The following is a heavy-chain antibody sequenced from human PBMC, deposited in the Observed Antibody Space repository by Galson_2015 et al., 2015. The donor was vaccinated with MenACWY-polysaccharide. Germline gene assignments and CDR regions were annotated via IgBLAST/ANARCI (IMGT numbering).Heavy chain of an antibody. D-gene: IGHD2-2*01. CDR2: ISGSGGTT. CDR1: GFTFSSYA. J-gene: IGHJ6*02. CDR3: LVGPGGNYRAMDV. V-gene: IGHV3-23*01. Sequence: SLRLSCAASGFTFSSYAMSWVRQAPGKGLEWVAAISGSGGTTYYADSVKGRFTISRDNSKNMVYLQMNSLRAEDTAVYYSLVGPGGNYRAMDVWGQGTTVTVSS.